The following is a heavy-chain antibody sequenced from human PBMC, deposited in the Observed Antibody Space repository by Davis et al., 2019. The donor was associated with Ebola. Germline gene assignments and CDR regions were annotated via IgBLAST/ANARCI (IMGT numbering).Heavy chain of an antibody. CDR2: VYYSGST. CDR1: GGSITVYY. V-gene: IGHV4-59*01. J-gene: IGHJ4*02. D-gene: IGHD6-19*01. Sequence: MPSETLSLTCTVSGGSITVYYWNWIRQPPGKGLEWIGYVYYSGSTNYNSSLKSRVTMSVDTSKKQFSLKLSPVTAADTAVYYCAREGYSSAWPSFFDYWGQGTLVTVSS. CDR3: AREGYSSAWPSFFDY.